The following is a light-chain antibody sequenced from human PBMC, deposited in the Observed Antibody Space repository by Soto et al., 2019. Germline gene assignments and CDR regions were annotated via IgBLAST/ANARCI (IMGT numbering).Light chain of an antibody. V-gene: IGKV3-20*01. J-gene: IGKJ2*01. Sequence: EIVLTQSPGTLSLFPGERATLSCRASQSVSSRHLAWYRQQPGQAPSLLIYGAFNRATGIPDRFSGSGSATDFTLTISRLEPADFAVYYCLLYGDSPPAYTFGQGTKLDIK. CDR1: QSVSSRH. CDR3: LLYGDSPPAYT. CDR2: GAF.